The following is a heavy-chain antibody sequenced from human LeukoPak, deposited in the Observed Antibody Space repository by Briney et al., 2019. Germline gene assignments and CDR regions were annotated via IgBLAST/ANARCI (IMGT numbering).Heavy chain of an antibody. D-gene: IGHD4-11*01. V-gene: IGHV3-7*01. CDR1: GFTFSRYW. Sequence: GGSLRLSCEASGFTFSRYWMTWVRQAPGKGLEWVANIKQDGSETYYVDSVKGRFTISRDNAKSSLYLQVNSLRAEDTAVYFCARDPGPTTAAWGAFWGQGTVVTVSS. CDR3: ARDPGPTTAAWGAF. CDR2: IKQDGSET. J-gene: IGHJ3*01.